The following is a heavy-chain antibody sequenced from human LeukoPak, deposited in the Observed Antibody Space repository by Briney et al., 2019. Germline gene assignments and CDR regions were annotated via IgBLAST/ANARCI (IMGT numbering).Heavy chain of an antibody. CDR2: IYDSGST. Sequence: SETLSLTCTVSGGSISSGGYYWSWIRQPPGKGLEWIVYIYDSGSTYYNPSLKSQVTISIDRSKNQFTLKVSSVPAADTAVYYCARGDSSSWYGSYYYYYYGMDVWGQGTTVTVSS. D-gene: IGHD6-13*01. CDR1: GGSISSGGYY. CDR3: ARGDSSSWYGSYYYYYYGMDV. V-gene: IGHV4-30-2*01. J-gene: IGHJ6*02.